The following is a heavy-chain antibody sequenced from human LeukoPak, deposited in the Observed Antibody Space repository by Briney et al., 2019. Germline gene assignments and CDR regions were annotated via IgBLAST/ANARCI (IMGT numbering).Heavy chain of an antibody. J-gene: IGHJ4*02. V-gene: IGHV4-39*07. CDR3: AAYYNWNYEGLFDQKDY. CDR1: GGSISSGSYY. D-gene: IGHD1-7*01. CDR2: IYYSGST. Sequence: SETLSLTCTVSGGSISSGSYYWGWIRQPPGKGLEWIGSIYYSGSTYYNPSLKSRVTISVDTSKNQFSLKLSSVTAADTAVYYCAAYYNWNYEGLFDQKDYWGQGTVVTVSS.